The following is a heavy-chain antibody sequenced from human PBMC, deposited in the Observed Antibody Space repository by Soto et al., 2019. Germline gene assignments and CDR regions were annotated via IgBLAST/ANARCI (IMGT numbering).Heavy chain of an antibody. V-gene: IGHV1-69*08. CDR1: GGTFSSHT. Sequence: QDQLVQSGAEVKKPGSSVKVSCKASGGTFSSHTFTWVRQAPGQGLERMGRIIPALGTATYAQKFQGRVTVTADDSATTVYMELNSLRSEDTAVYYCARPDFGDYWYFDLWGRGNVVTVSS. CDR3: ARPDFGDYWYFDL. CDR2: IIPALGTA. J-gene: IGHJ2*01. D-gene: IGHD4-17*01.